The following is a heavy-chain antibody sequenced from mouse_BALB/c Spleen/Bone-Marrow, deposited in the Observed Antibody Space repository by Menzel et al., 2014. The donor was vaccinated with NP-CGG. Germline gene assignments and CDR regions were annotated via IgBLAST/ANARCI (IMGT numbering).Heavy chain of an antibody. CDR2: IRNKANGYTT. D-gene: IGHD1-1*01. J-gene: IGHJ3*01. V-gene: IGHV7-3*02. Sequence: DVKLVESGGGLVQPGGSLRLSCATSGFTFTDYYMGWVRQPPGKALEWLGFIRNKANGYTTEYSASVKGRFTISRDNSQSILYLQMNTLRAEDSATYYCARGWITTGFAYWGQGTLVTVSA. CDR1: GFTFTDYY. CDR3: ARGWITTGFAY.